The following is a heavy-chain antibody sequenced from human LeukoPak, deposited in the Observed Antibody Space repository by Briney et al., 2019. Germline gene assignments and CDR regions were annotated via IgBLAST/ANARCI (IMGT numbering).Heavy chain of an antibody. J-gene: IGHJ4*02. CDR3: ARDRIPLDGSGSYYDY. V-gene: IGHV3-7*01. Sequence: GGSLRLSCAASGFTFSSYWMSWVRQAPGKGLEWVANIKQDGSEKYYVDSVKGRFTIPRDNAKNSLYLQMNSLRAEDTAVYHCARDRIPLDGSGSYYDYWGQGTLVTVSS. D-gene: IGHD3-10*01. CDR2: IKQDGSEK. CDR1: GFTFSSYW.